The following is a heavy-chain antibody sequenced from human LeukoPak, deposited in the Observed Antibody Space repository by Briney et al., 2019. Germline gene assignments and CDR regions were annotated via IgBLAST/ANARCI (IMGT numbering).Heavy chain of an antibody. J-gene: IGHJ4*02. CDR3: ATPKSTSSAWYLAALDY. Sequence: GGSLRLSCAASGFTFSGYAMSWVRQAPGKGLAWVSAISGSGGTTYYADSVEGRFTISRDNSKNTLYLQMSSLRADDTAIYYCATPKSTSSAWYLAALDYWGQGTLVTVSS. V-gene: IGHV3-23*01. D-gene: IGHD6-19*01. CDR2: ISGSGGTT. CDR1: GFTFSGYA.